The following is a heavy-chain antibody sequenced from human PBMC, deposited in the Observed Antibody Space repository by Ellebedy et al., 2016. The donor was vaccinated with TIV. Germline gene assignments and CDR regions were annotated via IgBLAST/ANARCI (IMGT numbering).Heavy chain of an antibody. CDR3: ARDRESRWLQLYNDY. J-gene: IGHJ4*02. Sequence: GESLKISCAASGFTFSSYAMHWVRQAPGKGLEWVAVISYDGSNKYYADSVKGRFTISRDNSKNTLYLQMNSLRAEDTAVYYCARDRESRWLQLYNDYWGQGTLVTVSS. V-gene: IGHV3-30*01. D-gene: IGHD5-24*01. CDR1: GFTFSSYA. CDR2: ISYDGSNK.